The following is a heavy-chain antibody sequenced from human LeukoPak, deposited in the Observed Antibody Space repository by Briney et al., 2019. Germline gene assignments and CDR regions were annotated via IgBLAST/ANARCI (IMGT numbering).Heavy chain of an antibody. V-gene: IGHV4-61*02. CDR1: GDSISSTSYY. J-gene: IGHJ6*03. CDR2: IYTSGST. D-gene: IGHD1-1*01. Sequence: SETLSLTCTVSGDSISSTSYYWDWIRQPPGKGLEWIGRIYTSGSTNYNPSLKSRVTISVDTSKNQFSLKLSSVTAADTAVYYCARDLQGWNEYYYYYYIDVWGKGTTVTVSS. CDR3: ARDLQGWNEYYYYYYIDV.